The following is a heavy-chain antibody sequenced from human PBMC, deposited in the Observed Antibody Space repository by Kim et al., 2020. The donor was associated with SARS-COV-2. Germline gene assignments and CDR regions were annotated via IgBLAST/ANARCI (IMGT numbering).Heavy chain of an antibody. CDR3: ARGFQPDSSGYYFDY. Sequence: QKFQGRVTMTRNTSISTAYMELSSLRSEDTAVYYCARGFQPDSSGYYFDYWGQGTLVTVSS. D-gene: IGHD3-22*01. V-gene: IGHV1-8*01. J-gene: IGHJ4*02.